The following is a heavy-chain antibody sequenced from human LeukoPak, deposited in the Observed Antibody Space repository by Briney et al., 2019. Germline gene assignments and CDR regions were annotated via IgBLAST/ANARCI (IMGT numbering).Heavy chain of an antibody. V-gene: IGHV3-48*04. Sequence: GGSLRLSCAASGFTFSSYNMNWVRQAPGKGLGGVSYISSSSSIIYYADSVKGRFTISRDNAKNSLYLQMNSLRAEDTAVYYCAKEFGGKGYYYYFDSWGQGTVVTVSS. D-gene: IGHD3-22*01. J-gene: IGHJ4*02. CDR1: GFTFSSYN. CDR2: ISSSSSII. CDR3: AKEFGGKGYYYYFDS.